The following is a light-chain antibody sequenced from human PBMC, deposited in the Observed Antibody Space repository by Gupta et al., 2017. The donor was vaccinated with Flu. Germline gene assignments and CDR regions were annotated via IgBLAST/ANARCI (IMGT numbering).Light chain of an antibody. CDR1: NIGSKI. J-gene: IGLJ3*02. CDR3: QVWDVSMNRVG. V-gene: IGLV3-21*04. Sequence: NNIGSKIVHWYQQMPGPAPVLVIYSNSSRPSGIPERFSGSNAGTPATLAISRVGSGDEADYYCQVWDVSMNRVGFGGGTKLTVL. CDR2: SNS.